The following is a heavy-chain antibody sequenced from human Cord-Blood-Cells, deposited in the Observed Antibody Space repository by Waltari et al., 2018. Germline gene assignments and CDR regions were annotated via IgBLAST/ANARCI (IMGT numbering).Heavy chain of an antibody. CDR1: GGSFSGYY. CDR2: INHSGST. D-gene: IGHD6-19*01. Sequence: QVQLQQWGAGLLKPSETLSLTCAVYGGSFSGYYWSWIRQPPGKGLEWIGEINHSGSTHYTPSLKSRVTISVDTSKNQFSLKLSSVTAADTAVYYCARGDLAVAGTGSYYFDYWGQGTLVTVSS. CDR3: ARGDLAVAGTGSYYFDY. V-gene: IGHV4-34*01. J-gene: IGHJ4*02.